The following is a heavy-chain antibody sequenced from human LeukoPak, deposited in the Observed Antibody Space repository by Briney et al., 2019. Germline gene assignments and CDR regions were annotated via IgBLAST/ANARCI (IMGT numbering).Heavy chain of an antibody. CDR3: ARMSSTQASEDYYGMDV. V-gene: IGHV5-51*01. D-gene: IGHD6-13*01. CDR1: GYSFTSYW. Sequence: GESLKISCKGSGYSFTSYWIGWVRQMPGKGLEWMGIIYPGDPDTRYSPSFQGQVTISADKSISTAYLQWSSLKASDTAMYYCARMSSTQASEDYYGMDVWGQGTTVTVSS. CDR2: IYPGDPDT. J-gene: IGHJ6*02.